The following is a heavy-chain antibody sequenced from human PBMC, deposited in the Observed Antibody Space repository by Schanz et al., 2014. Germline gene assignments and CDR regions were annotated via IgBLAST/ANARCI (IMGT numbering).Heavy chain of an antibody. CDR1: GYMFDTYG. CDR2: ISTYNGHT. CDR3: ARAPTRMNMFRGVTYFFDY. V-gene: IGHV1-18*04. D-gene: IGHD3-10*01. J-gene: IGHJ4*02. Sequence: QVLLVQSGAEAREPGASVKVSCKATGYMFDTYGFAWVRQAPGQGLEWMGWISTYNGHTRYGQKFQDRLSLTTDTDTATAHVELRSLRTDDTAVYYCARAPTRMNMFRGVTYFFDYWGQGTLVTVSS.